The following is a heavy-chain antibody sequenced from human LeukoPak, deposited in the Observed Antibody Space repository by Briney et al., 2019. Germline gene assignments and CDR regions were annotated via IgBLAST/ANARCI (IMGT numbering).Heavy chain of an antibody. D-gene: IGHD6-6*01. J-gene: IGHJ5*02. CDR3: ASQYSSSKHNWFDP. CDR2: INSDGSST. Sequence: GGSLRLSCAASGFTFSRYWMHWVRQAPGKGLVWDSRINSDGSSTSYADSVKGRFTISRDNAKNTLYLQMNSLRAEDTAVYYCASQYSSSKHNWFDPWGQGTLVTVSS. V-gene: IGHV3-74*01. CDR1: GFTFSRYW.